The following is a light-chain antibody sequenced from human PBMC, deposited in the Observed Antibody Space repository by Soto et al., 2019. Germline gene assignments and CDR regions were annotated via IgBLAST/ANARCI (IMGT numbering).Light chain of an antibody. V-gene: IGKV3-15*01. J-gene: IGKJ1*01. Sequence: DIVMTQSPATLSVSPGERATLSCRASQSVSSNLAWYQQKPGQAPRLLIYAASTRATGIPARFSGSGSGTEFTRTLRSLQSEDFAVYYCQQWRTFGPGTKVESK. CDR1: QSVSSN. CDR3: QQWRT. CDR2: AAS.